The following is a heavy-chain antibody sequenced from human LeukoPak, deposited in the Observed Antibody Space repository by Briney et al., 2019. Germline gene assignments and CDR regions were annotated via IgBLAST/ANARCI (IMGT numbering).Heavy chain of an antibody. D-gene: IGHD5-12*01. CDR2: IFYTGFT. Sequence: SETLSLTCSVSDGSISDSYWSWIRQSPGKGLEWIGYIFYTGFTHYSPSLESRVTISVDTSKKQFSLRLKSVTAADTAVYYCARVEDSGYDYRGWFDPWGQGTLVTVSS. CDR1: DGSISDSY. V-gene: IGHV4-59*12. J-gene: IGHJ5*02. CDR3: ARVEDSGYDYRGWFDP.